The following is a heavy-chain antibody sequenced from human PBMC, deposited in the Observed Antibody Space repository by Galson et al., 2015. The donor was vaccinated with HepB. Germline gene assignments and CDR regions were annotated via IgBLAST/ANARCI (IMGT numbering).Heavy chain of an antibody. CDR1: GFTFDDFA. CDR2: ISWNSDSI. CDR3: AKSAPIGFPGGPESEAFDY. Sequence: SLRLSCAASGFTFDDFAMHWVRQAPGKGLQWVSSISWNSDSIGYADSVQGRFTISRDNAKDSLYLQMNSLRKGDTAFYYCAKSAPIGFPGGPESEAFDYWGQGTLVTVSS. V-gene: IGHV3-9*01. D-gene: IGHD2-8*02. J-gene: IGHJ4*02.